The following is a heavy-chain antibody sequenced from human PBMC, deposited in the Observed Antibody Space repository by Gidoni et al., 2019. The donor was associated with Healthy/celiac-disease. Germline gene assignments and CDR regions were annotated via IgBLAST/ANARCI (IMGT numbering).Heavy chain of an antibody. D-gene: IGHD4-17*01. CDR3: ARGPGNYCDYSNWFDP. Sequence: QVQLVQSWAEVKKPGASVKVSCKASGYTVTSYDINWVRQATGQGLEWMGWMNPNSVNTGYAQKFQGRVTMTRNTSISTAYMELSSLRSEDTAVYYCARGPGNYCDYSNWFDPWGQGTLVTVSS. CDR2: MNPNSVNT. J-gene: IGHJ5*02. CDR1: GYTVTSYD. V-gene: IGHV1-8*01.